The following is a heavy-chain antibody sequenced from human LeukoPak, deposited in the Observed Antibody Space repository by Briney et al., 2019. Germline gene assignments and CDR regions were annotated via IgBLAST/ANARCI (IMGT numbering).Heavy chain of an antibody. J-gene: IGHJ5*02. CDR3: ARGVDIVVVPAATNWFDP. D-gene: IGHD2-2*03. CDR2: IIPIFGTA. Sequence: ASVTVSCKSSVCTFISYAISWVRQAPGQGLEWMGGIIPIFGTANYAQKFQGRVTITADESTSTAYMELSSLTSEDTAVYYCARGVDIVVVPAATNWFDPWGQGTLVTVSS. V-gene: IGHV1-69*13. CDR1: VCTFISYA.